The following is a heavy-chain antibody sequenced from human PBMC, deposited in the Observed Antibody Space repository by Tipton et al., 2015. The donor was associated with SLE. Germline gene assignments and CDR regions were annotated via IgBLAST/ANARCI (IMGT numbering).Heavy chain of an antibody. Sequence: SLRLSCAASGFTFSSYWVHWVRQAPGKGLVWVSRINSDGSSTSYADSVKGRFTISRDNAKNTLYLQMNSLRAEDTAVYYCARDRYCSSTSCYLPGNWFDPWGQGTLVTVSS. CDR3: ARDRYCSSTSCYLPGNWFDP. J-gene: IGHJ5*02. CDR2: INSDGSST. V-gene: IGHV3-74*01. D-gene: IGHD2-2*01. CDR1: GFTFSSYW.